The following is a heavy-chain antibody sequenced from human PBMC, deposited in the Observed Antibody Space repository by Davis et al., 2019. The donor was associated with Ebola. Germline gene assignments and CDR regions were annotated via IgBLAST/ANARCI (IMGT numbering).Heavy chain of an antibody. CDR3: ASILAYCGGDCYPVDY. CDR2: ISSSGSTI. V-gene: IGHV3-48*04. J-gene: IGHJ4*02. CDR1: GFTFSSYS. Sequence: GESLKISCAASGFTFSSYSMNWVRQAPGKGLEWVSYISSSGSTIYYADSVKGRFTISRDNAKNTLYLQMNSLRAEDTAVYYCASILAYCGGDCYPVDYWGQGTLVTVSS. D-gene: IGHD2-21*02.